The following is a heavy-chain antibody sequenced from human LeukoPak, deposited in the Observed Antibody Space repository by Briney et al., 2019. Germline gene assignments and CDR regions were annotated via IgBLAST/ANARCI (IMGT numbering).Heavy chain of an antibody. Sequence: GGSLRLSCAASGFTFSSYAMHWVRQALGKGLEWVAVISYDGSNKYYADSVKGRFTISRDNSKNTLYLQMNSLRAEDTAVYYCARDVGYGMDVWGQGTTVTVSS. J-gene: IGHJ6*02. CDR3: ARDVGYGMDV. V-gene: IGHV3-30-3*01. CDR1: GFTFSSYA. D-gene: IGHD2-15*01. CDR2: ISYDGSNK.